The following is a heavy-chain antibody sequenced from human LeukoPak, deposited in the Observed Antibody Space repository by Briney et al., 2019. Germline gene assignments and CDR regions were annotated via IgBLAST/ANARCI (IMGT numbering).Heavy chain of an antibody. D-gene: IGHD1-1*01. CDR2: TYYRSTWYN. J-gene: IGHJ5*02. CDR3: ARKLTQYDCFDP. V-gene: IGHV6-1*01. CDR1: GDSVSSNSVT. Sequence: SQTLSLTCAISGDSVSSNSVTWNWIRQSPSRGLEWLGRTYYRSTWYNDYAVSVRGRITVNPDTSKNQFSLHLNSVTPEDTAVYYCARKLTQYDCFDPWGQGILVTVSS.